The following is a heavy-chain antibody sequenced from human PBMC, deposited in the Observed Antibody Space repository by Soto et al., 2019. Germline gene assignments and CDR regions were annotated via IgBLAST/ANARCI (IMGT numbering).Heavy chain of an antibody. CDR3: AREEVQFCSSTSCYMSYYYGMDV. Sequence: PSQTLSLTCAISGDSVSSNSAAWHWIRQSPSRGLEWLGRTYYRSKWYNDYAVSVKSRITINPDTCKNQFSLQLNSVTPEDSAVYYCAREEVQFCSSTSCYMSYYYGMDVWGQGTTATVSS. CDR2: TYYRSKWYN. D-gene: IGHD2-2*02. J-gene: IGHJ6*02. V-gene: IGHV6-1*01. CDR1: GDSVSSNSAA.